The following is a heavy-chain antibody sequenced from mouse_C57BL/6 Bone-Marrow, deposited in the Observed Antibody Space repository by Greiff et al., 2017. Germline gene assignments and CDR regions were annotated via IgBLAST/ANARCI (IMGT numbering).Heavy chain of an antibody. V-gene: IGHV1-69*01. D-gene: IGHD1-1*01. J-gene: IGHJ2*01. CDR3: ASELGYYGSSYFDY. Sequence: QVQLQQPGAELVMPGASVKLSCKASGYTFTSYWMHWVKQRPGQGLEWIGEIDPSDSYTNYNQKFKGKSTLTVDKSSSTAYMQLSSLTSEDSAVYYCASELGYYGSSYFDYWGQGTTLTVSS. CDR1: GYTFTSYW. CDR2: IDPSDSYT.